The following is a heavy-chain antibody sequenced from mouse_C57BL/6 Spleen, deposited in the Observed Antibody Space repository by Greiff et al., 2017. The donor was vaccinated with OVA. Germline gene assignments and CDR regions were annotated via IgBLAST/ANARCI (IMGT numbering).Heavy chain of an antibody. V-gene: IGHV3-6*01. CDR3: AREALDLFDY. CDR1: GYSITSGYY. Sequence: EVKLQESGPGLVKPSQSLSLTCSVTGYSITSGYYWNWIRQFPGNKLEWMGYISYDGSNNYNPSLKNRISITRDTSKNQFFLKLNSVTTEDTATYYCAREALDLFDYWGQGTTLTVSS. CDR2: ISYDGSN. J-gene: IGHJ2*01.